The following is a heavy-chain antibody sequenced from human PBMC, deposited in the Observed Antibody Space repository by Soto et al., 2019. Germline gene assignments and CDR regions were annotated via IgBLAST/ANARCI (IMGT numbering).Heavy chain of an antibody. D-gene: IGHD3-22*01. J-gene: IGHJ4*02. CDR3: LRSSLGLDSSGYYAY. CDR2: IIPIFGTA. Sequence: QVQLVQSGAEVKKPGSSVKVSSKASGGTFSSYAISWVRQAPGQGLEWMGGIIPIFGTANYAQKFQGRVTITADESTSTAYMELSSLRSEDTAVYYCLRSSLGLDSSGYYAYWGQGTLVTVSS. CDR1: GGTFSSYA. V-gene: IGHV1-69*01.